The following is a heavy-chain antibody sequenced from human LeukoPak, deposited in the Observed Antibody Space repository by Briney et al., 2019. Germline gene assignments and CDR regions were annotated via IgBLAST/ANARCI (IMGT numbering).Heavy chain of an antibody. CDR3: AKGLEQWLATGFDP. D-gene: IGHD6-19*01. V-gene: IGHV3-30*18. CDR2: ISYDGSNK. CDR1: GFAFSSYG. Sequence: GGSLRLSCAASGFAFSSYGMPWVRQAPGKGLEWVAVISYDGSNKYYADSVKGRFTISRDNSKNTLYLQMNSLRAEDTAVYYCAKGLEQWLATGFDPWGQGTLVTVSS. J-gene: IGHJ5*02.